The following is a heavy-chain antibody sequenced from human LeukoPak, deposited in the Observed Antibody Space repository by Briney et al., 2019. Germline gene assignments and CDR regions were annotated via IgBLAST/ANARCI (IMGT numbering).Heavy chain of an antibody. CDR3: ARGRLDYYGSGSCYPFDY. D-gene: IGHD3-10*01. V-gene: IGHV3-48*02. J-gene: IGHJ4*02. CDR2: ISSSSSTI. CDR1: GLTVSSYS. Sequence: PGGSLRLSCVASGLTVSSYSVNWVRQAPGKGLEWVSYISSSSSTIYYADSVKGRFTISRDNAKNSLDLQMNSLRDEDTAVYYCARGRLDYYGSGSCYPFDYWGQGTLVTVSS.